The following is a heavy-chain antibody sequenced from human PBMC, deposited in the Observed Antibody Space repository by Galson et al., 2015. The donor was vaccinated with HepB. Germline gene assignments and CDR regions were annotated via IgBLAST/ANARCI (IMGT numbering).Heavy chain of an antibody. CDR1: GYTFTSYG. D-gene: IGHD2-15*01. J-gene: IGHJ4*02. CDR3: AREELFYCSGGSCYPLYY. V-gene: IGHV1-18*04. Sequence: SVKVSCKASGYTFTSYGISWVRQAPGQGLEWMGWISAYNGNTNYAQKLQGRVTMTTDTSTSTAYMELRSLRSDDTAVYYCAREELFYCSGGSCYPLYYWGQGTLVTVSS. CDR2: ISAYNGNT.